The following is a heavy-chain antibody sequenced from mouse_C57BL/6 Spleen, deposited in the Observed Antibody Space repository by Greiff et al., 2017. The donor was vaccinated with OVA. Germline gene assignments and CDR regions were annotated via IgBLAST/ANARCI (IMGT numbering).Heavy chain of an antibody. V-gene: IGHV7-3*01. J-gene: IGHJ1*03. CDR1: GFTFTDYY. Sequence: EVQLVESGGGLVQPGGSLSLSCAASGFTFTDYYMSWVRQPPGKALEWLGFIRNKANGYTTEYSASVKGRFTISRDNSQSILYLQMNALRAEGSATYYCARFTGGYFDVWGTGTTVTVSS. CDR2: IRNKANGYTT. CDR3: ARFTGGYFDV.